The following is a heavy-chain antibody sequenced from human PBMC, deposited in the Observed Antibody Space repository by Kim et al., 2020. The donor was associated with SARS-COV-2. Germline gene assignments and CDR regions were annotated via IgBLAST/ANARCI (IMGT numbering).Heavy chain of an antibody. Sequence: GGSLRLSCAASGFTFNGFWMSWVRQAPGKGLEWLANIGEDGRENYYVDSVKGRFTVSRDNAKNLVYLQMNSLRVEETAVYYCARGRGELYSPLDYWGQGT. J-gene: IGHJ4*02. V-gene: IGHV3-7*01. CDR1: GFTFNGFW. D-gene: IGHD3-3*01. CDR2: IGEDGREN. CDR3: ARGRGELYSPLDY.